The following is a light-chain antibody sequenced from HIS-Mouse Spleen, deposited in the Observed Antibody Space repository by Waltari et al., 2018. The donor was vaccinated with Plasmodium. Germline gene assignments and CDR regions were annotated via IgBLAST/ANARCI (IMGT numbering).Light chain of an antibody. CDR2: GAS. CDR1: QSVSSN. Sequence: EIVMTQSPATLSVSPGERATLSCRASQSVSSNLAGYQQKPGQAPRLLIYGASTRASGIPARFSGSGSGTEFTLTISSLQSEDFSVYYCQQYNNWSFTFGPRTKVDIK. CDR3: QQYNNWSFT. J-gene: IGKJ3*01. V-gene: IGKV3-15*01.